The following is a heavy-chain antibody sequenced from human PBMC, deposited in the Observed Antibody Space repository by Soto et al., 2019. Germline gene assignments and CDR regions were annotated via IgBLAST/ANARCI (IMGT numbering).Heavy chain of an antibody. CDR1: GGTFSSYT. D-gene: IGHD2-15*01. J-gene: IGHJ4*02. Sequence: QVQLVQSGAEVKKPGSSVKVSCKASGGTFSSYTISWVRQAPGQGLEWMGRIIPILGIANYAQKFQGRVTITADKSTSTAYMELGSLRSEDTAVYYCARAWGRYWSGGSCYADYWGQGTLVTVSS. V-gene: IGHV1-69*02. CDR3: ARAWGRYWSGGSCYADY. CDR2: IIPILGIA.